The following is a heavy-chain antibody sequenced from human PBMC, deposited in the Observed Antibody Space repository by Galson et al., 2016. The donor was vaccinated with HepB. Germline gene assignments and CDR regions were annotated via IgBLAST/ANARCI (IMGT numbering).Heavy chain of an antibody. CDR3: ARAPPNFDY. V-gene: IGHV4-38-2*02. CDR2: IHPSGST. CDR1: NYSINSGFY. Sequence: SETLSLTCTVSNYSINSGFYWGWIRRPPGKGLEWIGSIHPSGSTFYNPSLKSRVTISVDTSKNQFSLKLSSVTAADTAFYYCARAPPNFDYWGQGTLVTVSS. J-gene: IGHJ4*02.